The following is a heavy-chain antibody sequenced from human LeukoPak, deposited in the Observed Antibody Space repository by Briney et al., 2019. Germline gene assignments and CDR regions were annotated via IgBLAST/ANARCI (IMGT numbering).Heavy chain of an antibody. V-gene: IGHV3-23*01. Sequence: GRSLRLSCAASGFTFSSYAMSWVRQAPGKGLEWVSAISGSGGSTYYADSLKGRFTISRDNAKNSLYLQMNSLRTEDTAVYYCARLRKIAFNYYYGMDVWGQGTTVTVSS. CDR2: ISGSGGST. CDR1: GFTFSSYA. J-gene: IGHJ6*02. CDR3: ARLRKIAFNYYYGMDV. D-gene: IGHD2-15*01.